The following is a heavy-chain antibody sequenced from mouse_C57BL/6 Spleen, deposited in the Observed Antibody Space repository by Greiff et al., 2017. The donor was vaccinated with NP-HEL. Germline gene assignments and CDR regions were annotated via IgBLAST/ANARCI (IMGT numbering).Heavy chain of an antibody. J-gene: IGHJ3*01. Sequence: EVHLVESGGGLVKPGGSLKLSCAASGFTFSSYAMSWVRQTPEKRLEWVATISDGGSYTYYPDNVKGRFTISRDNAKNNLYLQMSHLKSEDTAMYYCARDQGYYGSSPWFAYWGQGTLVTVSA. CDR3: ARDQGYYGSSPWFAY. CDR1: GFTFSSYA. CDR2: ISDGGSYT. D-gene: IGHD1-1*01. V-gene: IGHV5-4*01.